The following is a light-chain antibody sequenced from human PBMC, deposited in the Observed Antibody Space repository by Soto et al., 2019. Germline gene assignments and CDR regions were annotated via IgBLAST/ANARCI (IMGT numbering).Light chain of an antibody. J-gene: IGLJ1*01. Sequence: QSVLTQPASVSGSPGQSITIPCTATSGDVGAYNFGCWDQQYPGKAPKVMIYEVNNRTSGVSNRFSGSKSGNTASLTISGLQAEEEANSYCSTFTRSSTYVFVSGTKVTVL. CDR2: EVN. CDR3: STFTRSSTYV. V-gene: IGLV2-14*01. CDR1: SGDVGAYNF.